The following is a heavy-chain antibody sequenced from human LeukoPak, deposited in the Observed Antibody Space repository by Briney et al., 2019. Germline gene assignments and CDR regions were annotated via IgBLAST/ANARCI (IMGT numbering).Heavy chain of an antibody. CDR1: GFTFSSYS. CDR3: AKKTTCSGGSCYSYYYYYMDV. V-gene: IGHV3-23*01. D-gene: IGHD2-15*01. J-gene: IGHJ6*03. CDR2: ISGSGGST. Sequence: AGSLRLSCAASGFTFSSYSRSWVRQAPGKGLEWVSAISGSGGSTYYADSVKGRFTISRANSKNTLYLQMNSLRAEDTAVYYCAKKTTCSGGSCYSYYYYYMDVWGKGTTVTVSS.